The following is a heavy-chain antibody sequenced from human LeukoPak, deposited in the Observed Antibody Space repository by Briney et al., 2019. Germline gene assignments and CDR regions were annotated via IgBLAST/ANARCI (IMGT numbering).Heavy chain of an antibody. CDR1: GDSVSSNSVT. J-gene: IGHJ4*02. Sequence: SQTLSLTCAISGDSVSSNSVTWNWIRQSPSRGLEWLGRTYYRSTWYNDYAVSVRGRITVNPDTSKNQFSLHLNSVTPEDTAVYYCAREDIPGRVTTILPYWGQGTLVTVSS. CDR3: AREDIPGRVTTILPY. CDR2: TYYRSTWYN. D-gene: IGHD5-12*01. V-gene: IGHV6-1*01.